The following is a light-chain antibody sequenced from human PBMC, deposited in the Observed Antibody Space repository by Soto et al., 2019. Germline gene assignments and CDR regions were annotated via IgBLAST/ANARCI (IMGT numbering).Light chain of an antibody. CDR2: LPS. V-gene: IGKV2-28*01. CDR3: METLDSPHT. Sequence: EIVLTQSPLSLPVTPGELASISCRSSQSLLHNSGQTFLDWYLQKPGQSPQLLVFLPSNRPSGVPDRLSGNESVTDFTLNISRVQAEYVRVYYCMETLDSPHTFGQGTKLDIK. J-gene: IGKJ2*01. CDR1: QSLLHNSGQTF.